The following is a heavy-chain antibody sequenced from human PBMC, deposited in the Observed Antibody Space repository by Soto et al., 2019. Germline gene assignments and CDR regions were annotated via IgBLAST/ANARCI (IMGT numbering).Heavy chain of an antibody. D-gene: IGHD7-27*01. Sequence: AGGSLRLSCAASGFTFNNYALNLVRQAPGKGLEWVSSISGTGGSTFYAGSAKGRFTISRDNSKNTLFLQMTSLRAEDTAVYYCGKGNSKWGTGDAFDIWGQGTMVTVSS. CDR3: GKGNSKWGTGDAFDI. V-gene: IGHV3-23*01. CDR1: GFTFNNYA. CDR2: ISGTGGST. J-gene: IGHJ3*02.